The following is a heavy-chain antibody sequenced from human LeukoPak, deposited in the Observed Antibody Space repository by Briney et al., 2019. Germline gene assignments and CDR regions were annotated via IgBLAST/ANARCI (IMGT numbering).Heavy chain of an antibody. CDR2: ISSSGSTI. J-gene: IGHJ4*02. Sequence: GSLRLSCAASGFTFSSYEMNWVRQAPGKGLEWVSYISSSGSTIYYADSVKGRFTISKDNSKNTLYLQMNSLRDEDTAVYYCAKDDPPYSSGWYFDYWGQGTLVTVSS. D-gene: IGHD6-19*01. CDR1: GFTFSSYE. CDR3: AKDDPPYSSGWYFDY. V-gene: IGHV3-48*03.